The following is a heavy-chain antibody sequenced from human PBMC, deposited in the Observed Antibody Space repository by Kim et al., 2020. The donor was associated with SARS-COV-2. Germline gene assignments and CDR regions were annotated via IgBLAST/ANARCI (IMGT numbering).Heavy chain of an antibody. Sequence: YADTVDGRFTIPRDNARSSMSLQMNSLRAEDTAVYYCARDLVAGTYYLDSWGQGTLVTVSS. J-gene: IGHJ4*02. V-gene: IGHV3-11*04. D-gene: IGHD6-19*01. CDR3: ARDLVAGTYYLDS.